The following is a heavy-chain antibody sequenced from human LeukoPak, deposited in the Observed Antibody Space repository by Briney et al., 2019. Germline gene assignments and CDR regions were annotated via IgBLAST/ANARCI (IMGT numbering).Heavy chain of an antibody. V-gene: IGHV3-13*01. CDR1: GFTFSSYD. CDR3: ARGLVGALDY. Sequence: GGSLRLSCAASGFTFSSYDMHWVRQATGQGLEWASAIGTAGDTYYPGSVKGRFTISRENAKNSLYLQMNSLRAGDTAVYYCARGLVGALDYWGQGTLVSVSS. J-gene: IGHJ4*02. CDR2: IGTAGDT. D-gene: IGHD1-26*01.